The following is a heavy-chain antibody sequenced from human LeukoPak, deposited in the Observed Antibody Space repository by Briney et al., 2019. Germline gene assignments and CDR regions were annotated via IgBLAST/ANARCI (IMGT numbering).Heavy chain of an antibody. CDR2: IKQDGSEK. CDR1: GFTFSNYW. Sequence: GGSLRLSCAASGFTFSNYWMTWVRQAPGKGLEWVANIKQDGSEKYYVDSVKGRFTISRDNAKNSLYLQMNSLRADDTAVYYCARDVLGPSDYWGQGTLVTVSS. D-gene: IGHD3-10*02. CDR3: ARDVLGPSDY. V-gene: IGHV3-7*05. J-gene: IGHJ4*02.